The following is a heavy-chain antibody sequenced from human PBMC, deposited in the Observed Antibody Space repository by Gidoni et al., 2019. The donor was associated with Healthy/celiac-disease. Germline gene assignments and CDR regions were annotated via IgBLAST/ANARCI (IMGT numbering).Heavy chain of an antibody. CDR2: IYTRGSA. Sequence: QVQLHESDPGLVKPSQTLSLTCTDSVGAISSGSYYWSWIRRPAGQGLVWIGSIYTRGSANYNPSLRSRVIISVDTSKTQFSLKLSSVTAADTAVYYGEREGEENGTTLFDYWGQGTLVTVSS. D-gene: IGHD1-7*01. J-gene: IGHJ4*02. CDR1: VGAISSGSYY. CDR3: EREGEENGTTLFDY. V-gene: IGHV4-61*02.